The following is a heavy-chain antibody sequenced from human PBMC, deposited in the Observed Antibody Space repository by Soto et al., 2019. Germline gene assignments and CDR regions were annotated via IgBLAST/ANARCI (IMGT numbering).Heavy chain of an antibody. Sequence: GASVKVSCKASGYTFTTYYIHWVRQAPGQGPEWMGWINPNTGGTHYSQGFQGRVTMTRDTSISTAYLQWSSLKASDTAMYYCARRVVGAPYYFDYWGQGTLVTVSS. D-gene: IGHD1-26*01. V-gene: IGHV1-2*02. CDR3: ARRVVGAPYYFDY. J-gene: IGHJ4*02. CDR2: INPNTGGT. CDR1: GYTFTTYY.